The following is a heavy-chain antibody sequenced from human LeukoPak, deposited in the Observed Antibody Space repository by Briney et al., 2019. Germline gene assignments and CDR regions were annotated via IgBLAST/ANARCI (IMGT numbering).Heavy chain of an antibody. CDR3: ARGDGWYFY. D-gene: IGHD6-19*01. CDR2: INHSGNT. CDR1: GGSFSDYY. J-gene: IGHJ4*02. Sequence: SETLSLTCAVYGGSFSDYYWSWIRQPPGKGLEWIGEINHSGNTNYNPSLKSRVTISVDTSKNQFSLKLSSVTAADTAVYYCARGDGWYFYWGQGTLVTVSS. V-gene: IGHV4-34*01.